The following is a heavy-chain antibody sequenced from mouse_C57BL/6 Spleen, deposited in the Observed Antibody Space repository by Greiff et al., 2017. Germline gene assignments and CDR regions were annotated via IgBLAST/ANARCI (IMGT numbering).Heavy chain of an antibody. CDR3: ARPNYYGSSYWYFEV. D-gene: IGHD1-1*01. J-gene: IGHJ1*03. Sequence: EVQLQESGGGLVKPGGSLKLSCAASGFTFSSYTMSWVRQTPEKRLEWVATISGGGGNTYYPDSVKGRFTIARDNAKNTLYLQMSSLRSEDTALYYCARPNYYGSSYWYFEVWGTGTTVTVSS. CDR2: ISGGGGNT. V-gene: IGHV5-9*01. CDR1: GFTFSSYT.